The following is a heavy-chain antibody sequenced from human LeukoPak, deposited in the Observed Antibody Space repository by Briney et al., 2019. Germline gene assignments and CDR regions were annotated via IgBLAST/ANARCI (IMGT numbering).Heavy chain of an antibody. J-gene: IGHJ4*02. V-gene: IGHV3-7*04. CDR2: IKRDGSEK. D-gene: IGHD5-24*01. CDR1: GFTFSSYW. CDR3: ARWGGYNYEAGYYFDY. Sequence: GGSLRLSCAASGFTFSSYWMTWVRHAPRKGLEWVANIKRDGSEKFYVDSVKGRFTISRDNAKNSLYLQMNSLRAEDTALYFCARWGGYNYEAGYYFDYWGQGTLVTVSS.